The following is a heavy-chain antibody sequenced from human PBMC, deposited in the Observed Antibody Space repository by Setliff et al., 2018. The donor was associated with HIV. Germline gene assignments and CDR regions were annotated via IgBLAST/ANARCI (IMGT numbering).Heavy chain of an antibody. Sequence: SETLSLTCTVSDASISSHYWSWIRQPPGKGLEWIAYIYYSGSTSYNPSLKSRVTVSIDTSKNQFSLKLNSVTAADTAVYYCARGVVVVPAARDYYYYLDVWGKGTTVTVSS. D-gene: IGHD2-2*01. CDR3: ARGVVVVPAARDYYYYLDV. CDR1: DASISSHY. J-gene: IGHJ6*03. CDR2: IYYSGST. V-gene: IGHV4-59*11.